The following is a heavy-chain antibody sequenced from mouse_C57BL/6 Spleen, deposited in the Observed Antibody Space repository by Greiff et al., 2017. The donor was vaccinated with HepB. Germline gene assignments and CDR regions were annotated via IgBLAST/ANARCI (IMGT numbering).Heavy chain of an antibody. CDR1: GYTFTSYW. CDR2: INPSNGGT. D-gene: IGHD2-4*01. CDR3: ARYPSYYDYDDWYFDV. V-gene: IGHV1-53*01. J-gene: IGHJ1*03. Sequence: QVQLQQPGTELVKPGASVKLSCKASGYTFTSYWMHWVKQRPGQGLEWIGNINPSNGGTNYNEKFKSKATLTVDKSSSTAYMQLSSLTSEDSAVYYCARYPSYYDYDDWYFDVWGTGTTVTGSS.